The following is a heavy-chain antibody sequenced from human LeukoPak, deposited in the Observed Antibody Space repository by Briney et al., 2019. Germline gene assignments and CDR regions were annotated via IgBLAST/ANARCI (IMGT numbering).Heavy chain of an antibody. CDR3: ASGVYYDSSGYYAAAYYFDY. Sequence: PSETLSLTCTVSGGSISSYYWSWIRQPPGKGLEWDGYIYYSGGTNYNPSLKSRVTISVDTSKNQFSLKLSSVTAADTAVYYCASGVYYDSSGYYAAAYYFDYWGQGTLVTVSS. V-gene: IGHV4-59*01. CDR2: IYYSGGT. CDR1: GGSISSYY. J-gene: IGHJ4*02. D-gene: IGHD3-22*01.